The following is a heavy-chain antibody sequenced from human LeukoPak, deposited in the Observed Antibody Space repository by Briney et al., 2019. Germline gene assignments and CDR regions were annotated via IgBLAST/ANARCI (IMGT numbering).Heavy chain of an antibody. D-gene: IGHD1-26*01. CDR2: ISGSGGST. V-gene: IGHV3-23*01. CDR3: ATIVGATTEDDY. CDR1: GFTFRTYG. J-gene: IGHJ4*02. Sequence: PGGSLRLSCAASGFTFRTYGMHWVRQAPGKGLEWVSAISGSGGSTYYADSVKGRFTISRDNSENTLYLQMNSLRAEDTAVYYCATIVGATTEDDYWGQGTLVTVSS.